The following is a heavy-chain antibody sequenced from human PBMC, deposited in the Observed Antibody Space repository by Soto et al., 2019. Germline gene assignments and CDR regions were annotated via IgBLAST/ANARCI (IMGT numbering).Heavy chain of an antibody. CDR2: ISSNGGST. Sequence: PGGSLRLSCAASGFTFSSYAMHWVRQAPGKGLEYVSAISSNGGSTYYANSVKGRFTISRDNSKNTPYLQMGSLRAEDMAVYYCAREYYDFWSGYYDAFDIWGQGTMVTVSS. CDR3: AREYYDFWSGYYDAFDI. J-gene: IGHJ3*02. V-gene: IGHV3-64*01. D-gene: IGHD3-3*01. CDR1: GFTFSSYA.